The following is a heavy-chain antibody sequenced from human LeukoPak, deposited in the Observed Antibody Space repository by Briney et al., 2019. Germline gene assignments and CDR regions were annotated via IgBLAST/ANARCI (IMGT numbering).Heavy chain of an antibody. D-gene: IGHD5-12*01. CDR2: IYYSGST. J-gene: IGHJ4*02. CDR1: GGSISSYY. V-gene: IGHV4-59*08. CDR3: ARQDGLGEAYFDY. Sequence: SETLSLTCTVSGGSISSYYWSWIRQPPRKGLDWIGYIYYSGSTNYNPSLKSPVTISLDTYENQFSLKLSSVTAADTAVYYCARQDGLGEAYFDYWGQGTVVSVSS.